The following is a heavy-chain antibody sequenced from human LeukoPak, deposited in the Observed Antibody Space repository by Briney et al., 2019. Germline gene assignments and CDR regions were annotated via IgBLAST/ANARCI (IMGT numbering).Heavy chain of an antibody. J-gene: IGHJ5*02. CDR2: IYTSGST. D-gene: IGHD3-9*01. Sequence: SETLSLTCAVYGGSFSGYYWSWIRQPAGKGLEWIGRIYTSGSTNYNPSLKSRVTMSVDTSKNQFSLKLSSVTAADTAVYYCARELYYDILTGYYRISRFDPWGQGTLVTVSS. CDR3: ARELYYDILTGYYRISRFDP. V-gene: IGHV4-4*07. CDR1: GGSFSGYY.